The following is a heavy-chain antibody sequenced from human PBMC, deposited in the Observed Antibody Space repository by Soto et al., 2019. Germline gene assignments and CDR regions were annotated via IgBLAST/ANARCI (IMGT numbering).Heavy chain of an antibody. D-gene: IGHD1-20*01. J-gene: IGHJ6*02. CDR1: GGSISSYY. Sequence: LSLTCTVSGGSISSYYWSWIRQPPGKGLEWIGYIYYSGSTNYNPSLESRVTISVDTSKNQFSLKLSSVTAADTAVYYCARESITTMDVWGQGTTVTVSS. CDR2: IYYSGST. V-gene: IGHV4-59*01. CDR3: ARESITTMDV.